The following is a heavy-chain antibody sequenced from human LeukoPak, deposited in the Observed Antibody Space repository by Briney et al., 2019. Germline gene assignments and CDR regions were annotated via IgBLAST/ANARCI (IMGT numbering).Heavy chain of an antibody. D-gene: IGHD6-19*01. CDR3: ASYGAVAGTFDY. J-gene: IGHJ4*02. Sequence: SETLSLTCAVYGGSFSGYYWSWIRQPPGKGLEWIGEINQSGSTNYNPSLKSRVTMSVDKSKNQFSLKLSSVTAADTAVYYCASYGAVAGTFDYWGQGTLVTVSS. V-gene: IGHV4-34*01. CDR1: GGSFSGYY. CDR2: INQSGST.